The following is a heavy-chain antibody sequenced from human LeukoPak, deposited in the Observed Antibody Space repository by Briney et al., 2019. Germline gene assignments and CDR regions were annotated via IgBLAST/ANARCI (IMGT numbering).Heavy chain of an antibody. CDR3: ARDRPIQYSSSILDY. D-gene: IGHD6-6*01. CDR2: IKQDGSEK. V-gene: IGHV3-7*01. CDR1: GFTISSYW. Sequence: GGSLRLSCAASGFTISSYWMSWVRQAPGKGLEWVANIKQDGSEKYYVDSVKSRFTISRDNAKNSLYLQMNSLRAEDTAVYYCARDRPIQYSSSILDYWGQGTLVTVSS. J-gene: IGHJ4*02.